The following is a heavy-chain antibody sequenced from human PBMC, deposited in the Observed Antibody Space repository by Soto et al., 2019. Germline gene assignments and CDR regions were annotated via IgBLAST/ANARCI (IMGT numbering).Heavy chain of an antibody. CDR1: GFTFSSYA. CDR3: ARGFYDSSGLYFDY. Sequence: QVQLVESGGGVVQPGRSLRLSCAASGFTFSSYAMHWVRQAPGKGLEWVAVISYDGSNKYYADSVKGRFTISRDNSKNTLNLQMNSLRAEDTAVYYCARGFYDSSGLYFDYWGQGTLVTVSS. J-gene: IGHJ4*02. CDR2: ISYDGSNK. D-gene: IGHD3-22*01. V-gene: IGHV3-30-3*01.